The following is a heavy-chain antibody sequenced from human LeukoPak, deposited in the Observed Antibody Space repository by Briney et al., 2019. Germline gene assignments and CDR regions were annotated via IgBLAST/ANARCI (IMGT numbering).Heavy chain of an antibody. V-gene: IGHV3-66*02. CDR1: KFSVSNYY. D-gene: IGHD1-14*01. J-gene: IGHJ3*01. CDR2: IYTGGYT. Sequence: GGSLRLSCTASKFSVSNYYMSWVRQAPGKGLEWVSVIYTGGYTYYADAVQGRFTISRDLSQNTVFLQMNSLRAEDTAIYYCARDHNDLDAFDVWGQGTMVTVSS. CDR3: ARDHNDLDAFDV.